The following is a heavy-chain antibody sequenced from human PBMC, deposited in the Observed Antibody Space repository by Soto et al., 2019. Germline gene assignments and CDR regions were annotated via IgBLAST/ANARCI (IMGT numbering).Heavy chain of an antibody. V-gene: IGHV4-31*03. CDR2: IYYSGST. Sequence: SETLSLTCTVSGGSISRCGYYWSWIRQHPGKGLEWIGYIYYSGSTYYNPSLKSRVTISVDTSKNQFSLKLSSVTAADTAVYYCARGPTAGRVRKYYYYGMDVWGQGTTVTVSS. D-gene: IGHD6-13*01. J-gene: IGHJ6*02. CDR3: ARGPTAGRVRKYYYYGMDV. CDR1: GGSISRCGYY.